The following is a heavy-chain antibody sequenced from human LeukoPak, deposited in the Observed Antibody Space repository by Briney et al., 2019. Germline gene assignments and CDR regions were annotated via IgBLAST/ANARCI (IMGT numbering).Heavy chain of an antibody. CDR2: INPSGGST. CDR1: GYTFTSYY. J-gene: IGHJ4*02. D-gene: IGHD1-1*01. Sequence: ASVKVSCKASGYTFTSYYMHWVQQAPGQGLEWMGIINPSGGSTSYAQKFQGRVTMTRDTSISTAYMELSRLRSDDTAVYYCATYGRTGTPPRAYYFDYWGQGTLVTVSS. V-gene: IGHV1-46*01. CDR3: ATYGRTGTPPRAYYFDY.